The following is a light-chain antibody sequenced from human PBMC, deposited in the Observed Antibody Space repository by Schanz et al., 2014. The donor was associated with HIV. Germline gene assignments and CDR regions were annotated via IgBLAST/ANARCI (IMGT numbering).Light chain of an antibody. CDR1: SSDVGSYNL. J-gene: IGLJ3*02. CDR3: SSYTSSSTWV. V-gene: IGLV2-14*02. CDR2: EVS. Sequence: QSALTQPASVSGSPGQSITISCTGPSSDVGSYNLVSWYQQVPGKAPKLMIYEVSKRPSGVPDRFSGSKSGNTASLTISGLQAEDEADYYCSSYTSSSTWVFGGGTKLTVL.